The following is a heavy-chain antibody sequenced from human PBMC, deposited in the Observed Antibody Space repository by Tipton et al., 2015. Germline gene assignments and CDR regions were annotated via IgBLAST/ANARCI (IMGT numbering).Heavy chain of an antibody. CDR2: TRYSGST. CDR1: GGSISSYY. CDR3: ARQIAVAARDWFDP. V-gene: IGHV4-59*08. J-gene: IGHJ5*02. Sequence: TLSLTCTVSGGSISSYYWSWIRQPPGKGLEWIGYTRYSGSTKYNPSLQSRVTISLDTSKNQFSLKLSSVTAADTAVYYCARQIAVAARDWFDPWGQGTLVTVSS. D-gene: IGHD6-13*01.